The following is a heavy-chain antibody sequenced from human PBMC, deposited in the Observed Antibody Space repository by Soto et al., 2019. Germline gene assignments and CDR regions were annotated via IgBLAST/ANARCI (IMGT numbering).Heavy chain of an antibody. Sequence: QVQLVQSGAEVKKPGASVKVSCKASGYTFTSYGISWVRQAPGQGLEWMGWISAYIGDTKYAQKLQRRVTLTTDTSTSTAYMEVRSVRCDDAAVYYCARDPGPIVVVPAADPYFDYWGQGTLVTVSS. CDR2: ISAYIGDT. CDR3: ARDPGPIVVVPAADPYFDY. CDR1: GYTFTSYG. V-gene: IGHV1-18*04. D-gene: IGHD2-2*01. J-gene: IGHJ4*02.